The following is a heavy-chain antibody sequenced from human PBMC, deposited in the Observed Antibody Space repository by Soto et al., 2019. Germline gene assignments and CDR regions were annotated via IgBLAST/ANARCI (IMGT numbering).Heavy chain of an antibody. CDR2: IIPIFGTA. D-gene: IGHD6-6*01. V-gene: IGHV1-69*01. Sequence: QVQLVQSGAEVKKPGSSVKVSCKASGGTFSSYAISWVRQAPGQGLEWMGGIIPIFGTANYAQKFQGRVTITAGESSSTAYMELSSLRSEDTAVYYCARKGGDSSSSGWYYFDYWGQGTLVTVSS. CDR1: GGTFSSYA. CDR3: ARKGGDSSSSGWYYFDY. J-gene: IGHJ4*02.